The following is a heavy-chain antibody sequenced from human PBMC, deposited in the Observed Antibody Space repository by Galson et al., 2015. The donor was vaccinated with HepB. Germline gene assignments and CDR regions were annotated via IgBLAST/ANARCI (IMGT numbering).Heavy chain of an antibody. CDR3: ARRGSSWYLDY. J-gene: IGHJ4*02. CDR1: GYTFTSYA. CDR2: INAGNGNT. V-gene: IGHV1-3*01. Sequence: SEKVSCKASGYTFTSYAMRWVRQAPGQRLEWMGWINAGNGNTKYSQKFQGRVTITRDTSASTAYMELSSLRSEDTAVYYCARRGSSWYLDYWGQGTLVTVSS. D-gene: IGHD6-13*01.